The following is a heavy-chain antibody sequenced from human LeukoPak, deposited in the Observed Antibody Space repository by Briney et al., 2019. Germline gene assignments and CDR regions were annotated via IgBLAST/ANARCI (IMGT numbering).Heavy chain of an antibody. CDR3: ARDSVVITTENWFDP. CDR1: GYTFTGYY. V-gene: IGHV1-2*02. J-gene: IGHJ5*02. Sequence: ASVKVSCKASGYTFTGYYMHRVRQAPGQGLEWMGWINPNSGGTNYAQKFQGRVTMTRDTSISTAYMELSRLRSDDTAVYYCARDSVVITTENWFDPWGQGTLVTVSS. CDR2: INPNSGGT. D-gene: IGHD3-22*01.